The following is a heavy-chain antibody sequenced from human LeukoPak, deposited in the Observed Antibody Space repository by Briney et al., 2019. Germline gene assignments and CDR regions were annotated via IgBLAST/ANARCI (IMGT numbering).Heavy chain of an antibody. D-gene: IGHD1-26*01. CDR1: GFTFSNFA. CDR2: ISNNDGST. Sequence: GGSLRLSCAASGFTFSNFAMSWVRQAPGKGLEWVSTISNNDGSTYYADSVKGRFTISRDNAKNTLYLKMNSLRAEDTAVYYCAKGHGWEASYYYYMDVWGKGTTVTISS. J-gene: IGHJ6*03. V-gene: IGHV3-23*01. CDR3: AKGHGWEASYYYYMDV.